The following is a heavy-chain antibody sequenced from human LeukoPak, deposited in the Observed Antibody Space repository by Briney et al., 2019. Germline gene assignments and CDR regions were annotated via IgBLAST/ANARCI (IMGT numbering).Heavy chain of an antibody. V-gene: IGHV4-4*07. D-gene: IGHD3-16*01. CDR1: GGSISSYY. CDR2: IYTSGST. CDR3: ARDYAEGSGAYFDY. J-gene: IGHJ4*02. Sequence: PSETLSLTCTVSGGSISSYYWSWIRQPAGKGLEWIGRIYTSGSTNYNPSLKSRVTMSVDTSKYQFSLKLSSVTAADTAVYYCARDYAEGSGAYFDYWGQGTLVTVSS.